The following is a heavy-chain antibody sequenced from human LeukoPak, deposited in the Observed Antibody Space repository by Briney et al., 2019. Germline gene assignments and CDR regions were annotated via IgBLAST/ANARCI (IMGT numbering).Heavy chain of an antibody. Sequence: SEILSLTCTVSGGSISSSSYYWGWIRQPPGKGLEWIGSIYYSGSTYYNPSLKSRVTISVDTSKNQFSLKLSSVTAADTAVYYCATSSGWYTGDFDYWGQGTLVTVSS. V-gene: IGHV4-39*01. CDR2: IYYSGST. J-gene: IGHJ4*02. CDR3: ATSSGWYTGDFDY. D-gene: IGHD6-19*01. CDR1: GGSISSSSYY.